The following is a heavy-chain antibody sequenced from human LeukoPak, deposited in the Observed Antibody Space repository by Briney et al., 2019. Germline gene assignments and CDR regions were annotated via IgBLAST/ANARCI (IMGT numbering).Heavy chain of an antibody. Sequence: SQTLSLTCAISGDSVSSKSASWTWIRQSPSRGLEWLGRTYSRSKWFNDYAVSVKSQITVNPDTSKNQFSLHLSSVTPDDTAVYYCARGTGSLDYWGQGTLVTVSS. CDR2: TYSRSKWFN. V-gene: IGHV6-1*01. D-gene: IGHD1-26*01. J-gene: IGHJ4*02. CDR1: GDSVSSKSAS. CDR3: ARGTGSLDY.